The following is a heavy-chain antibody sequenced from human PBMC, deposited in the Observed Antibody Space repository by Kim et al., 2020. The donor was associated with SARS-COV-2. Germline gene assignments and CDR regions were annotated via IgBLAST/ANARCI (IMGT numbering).Heavy chain of an antibody. Sequence: GGSLRLSGAASGFTFSSYWMSWVRQAPGKGLEWVANIKQDGSEKYYVDSVKGRFTISRDNAKNSLYLQMNSLRAEDTAVYYCARGVVPAASDAFDIWGQGTMVTVSS. CDR1: GFTFSSYW. V-gene: IGHV3-7*01. J-gene: IGHJ3*02. CDR3: ARGVVPAASDAFDI. CDR2: IKQDGSEK. D-gene: IGHD2-2*01.